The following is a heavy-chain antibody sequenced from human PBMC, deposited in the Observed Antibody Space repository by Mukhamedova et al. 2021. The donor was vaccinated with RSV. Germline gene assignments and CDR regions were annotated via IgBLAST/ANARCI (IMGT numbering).Heavy chain of an antibody. Sequence: EWVSSISSSSSYIYYADSVKGRFTISRDNAKNSLYLQMNSLRAEDTAVYYCARYCSGGSCYSAADYWGQGTLVTVPS. CDR2: ISSSSSYI. J-gene: IGHJ4*02. D-gene: IGHD2-15*01. V-gene: IGHV3-21*01. CDR3: ARYCSGGSCYSAADY.